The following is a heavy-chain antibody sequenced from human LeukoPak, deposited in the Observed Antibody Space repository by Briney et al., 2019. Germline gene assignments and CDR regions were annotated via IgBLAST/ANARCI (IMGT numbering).Heavy chain of an antibody. CDR2: INHSGST. D-gene: IGHD6-13*01. Sequence: KASETLSLTCAVYGGSFSGYYWSWIRQPPGKGLEWIGEINHSGSTNYNPSLKSRVTISVDTSKNQFSLKLSSVTAADTAVYYCARGRSLGLDYWGQGTLVTVSS. V-gene: IGHV4-34*01. CDR1: GGSFSGYY. J-gene: IGHJ4*02. CDR3: ARGRSLGLDY.